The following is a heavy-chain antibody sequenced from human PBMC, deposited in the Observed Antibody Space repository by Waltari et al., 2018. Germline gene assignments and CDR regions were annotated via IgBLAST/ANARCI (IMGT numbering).Heavy chain of an antibody. D-gene: IGHD1-26*01. J-gene: IGHJ6*02. Sequence: EVQLEESGGGLVQPGESLRLSCAASGFTFSNYYMSWVRQAPGKGMGWMANKKQDGSEKYYVDSVKGLFSISRDNAKNSLYLQVNSLRVEDTAVYYCARVRADFRTYVGWYYSGMDVWGQGTTVTVS. V-gene: IGHV3-7*02. CDR2: KKQDGSEK. CDR3: ARVRADFRTYVGWYYSGMDV. CDR1: GFTFSNYY.